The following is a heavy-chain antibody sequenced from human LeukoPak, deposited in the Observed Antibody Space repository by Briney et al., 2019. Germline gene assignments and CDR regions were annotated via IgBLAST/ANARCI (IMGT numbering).Heavy chain of an antibody. D-gene: IGHD6-19*01. J-gene: IGHJ4*02. CDR3: ARLSGPGSGWTTLDY. V-gene: IGHV3-21*04. CDR2: ISSSSSYI. CDR1: GFTFSSYS. Sequence: GRSLRLSCAASGFTFSSYSMNWVRQAPGKGLEWVSSISSSSSYIYYADSVKGRFTISRDNAKNSLYLQMNSLRAEDTALYYCARLSGPGSGWTTLDYWGQGTLVTVSS.